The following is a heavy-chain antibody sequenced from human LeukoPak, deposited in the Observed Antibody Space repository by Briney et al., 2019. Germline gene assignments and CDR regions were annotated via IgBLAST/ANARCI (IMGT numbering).Heavy chain of an antibody. Sequence: GGSLRLSCAASGFTLSRHWMTWVRQAPGRGLEWVANIKVDGSETFYGDSAKGRFTISRDNAENSLNLQMNNLRPEDTAKYYCARPLFGAISPGYWGQGTLVTVSS. D-gene: IGHD3-10*01. CDR2: IKVDGSET. CDR1: GFTLSRHW. V-gene: IGHV3-7*01. J-gene: IGHJ4*02. CDR3: ARPLFGAISPGY.